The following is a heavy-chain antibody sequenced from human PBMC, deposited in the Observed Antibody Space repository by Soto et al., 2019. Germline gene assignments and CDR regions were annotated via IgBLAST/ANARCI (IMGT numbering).Heavy chain of an antibody. CDR2: ISGSGGST. Sequence: LRLSCAASGFTFSSYAMSWVRQAPGKGLEWVSAISGSGGSTYYADSVKGRFTISRDNSKNTLYLQMNSLRAEDTAVYYCAKVSESVAVAGPDAFDIWGQGTMVTVSS. V-gene: IGHV3-23*01. CDR1: GFTFSSYA. D-gene: IGHD6-19*01. CDR3: AKVSESVAVAGPDAFDI. J-gene: IGHJ3*02.